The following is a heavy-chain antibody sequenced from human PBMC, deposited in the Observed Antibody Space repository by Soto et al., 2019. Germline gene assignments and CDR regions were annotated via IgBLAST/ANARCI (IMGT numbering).Heavy chain of an antibody. J-gene: IGHJ4*02. CDR2: IYYNGNT. D-gene: IGHD6-19*01. CDR1: GGSITSFY. Sequence: QVQLRESGPGLVKPSETLSLTCTVSGGSITSFYWSWVRQPPGKGLDWIGYIYYNGNTNYNPSLTSRVTISVDTSKNQFSLNLSAVTAADTAVYYCTRGSSVWFPRPLDYWGQGTLVTGSS. V-gene: IGHV4-59*01. CDR3: TRGSSVWFPRPLDY.